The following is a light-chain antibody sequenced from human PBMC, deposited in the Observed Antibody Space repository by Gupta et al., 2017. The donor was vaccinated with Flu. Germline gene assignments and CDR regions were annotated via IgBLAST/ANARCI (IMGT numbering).Light chain of an antibody. CDR3: KTWDTNIRV. V-gene: IGLV4-69*01. J-gene: IGLJ2*01. CDR1: SGHSNYA. Sequence: QVVLTHSASASACLGTTVKLTCSLSSGHSNYAIDWHQQQPEKGPRFLMRLNSAGSYIKGDGIPDRFSGSSSGAARYLTISNLQSEDEADYYCKTWDTNIRVFGGGTKLTVI. CDR2: LNSAGSY.